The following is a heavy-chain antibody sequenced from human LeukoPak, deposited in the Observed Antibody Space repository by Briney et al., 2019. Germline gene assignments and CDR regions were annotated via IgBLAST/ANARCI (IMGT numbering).Heavy chain of an antibody. Sequence: GGSLRLPCAASGFTVNSYYMSWVRQAPGKGLEWVSLIYGDGSTSYADSVKGRFTISRDNSKKTLSLQMNSLRAEDTAMYYCARGGSGYYWAFDCWGQGTLVTVSS. CDR3: ARGGSGYYWAFDC. D-gene: IGHD3-22*01. CDR1: GFTVNSYY. J-gene: IGHJ4*02. V-gene: IGHV3-53*01. CDR2: IYGDGST.